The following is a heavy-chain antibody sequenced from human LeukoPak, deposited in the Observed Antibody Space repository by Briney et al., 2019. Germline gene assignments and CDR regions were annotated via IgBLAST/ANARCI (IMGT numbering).Heavy chain of an antibody. CDR2: MNPNSGNT. D-gene: IGHD3-10*01. J-gene: IGHJ4*02. Sequence: ASVKVSCKASGYTFTSYDINWVRQATGQGLEWKGWMNPNSGNTGYAQKFQGRVTMTRNTSISTAYMELSSLRSEDTAVYYCARGSRYGSGSYCGYWGQGTLVTVSS. CDR3: ARGSRYGSGSYCGY. CDR1: GYTFTSYD. V-gene: IGHV1-8*01.